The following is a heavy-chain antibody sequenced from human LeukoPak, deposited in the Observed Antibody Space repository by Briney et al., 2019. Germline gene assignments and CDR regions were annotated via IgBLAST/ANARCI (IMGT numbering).Heavy chain of an antibody. Sequence: GGSLRLSCAPSGFTFSNYAMSWVRQAPGKGLEGVSAISGSGGSTYYADSVKGRFTISRDNSKNTLYLQMNSLRAEDTAVYYCAELTVVPAAIPYYFDYWGQGTLVTVSS. CDR3: AELTVVPAAIPYYFDY. CDR1: GFTFSNYA. CDR2: ISGSGGST. V-gene: IGHV3-23*01. D-gene: IGHD2-2*02. J-gene: IGHJ4*02.